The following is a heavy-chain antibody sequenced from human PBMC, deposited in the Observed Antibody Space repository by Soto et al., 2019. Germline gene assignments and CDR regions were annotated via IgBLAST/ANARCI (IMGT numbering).Heavy chain of an antibody. V-gene: IGHV4-59*12. J-gene: IGHJ5*02. CDR1: GGPLTTYF. CDR2: TYHSGNT. Sequence: SETLSLTCNVSGGPLTTYFWAWIRQPPGKALEWIGHTYHSGNTYYNPSLKSRVIISVDTSKNQFSLKLSSVTAADTAVYYCARERPVGARLDPWGQGTLVTVSS. CDR3: ARERPVGARLDP. D-gene: IGHD6-6*01.